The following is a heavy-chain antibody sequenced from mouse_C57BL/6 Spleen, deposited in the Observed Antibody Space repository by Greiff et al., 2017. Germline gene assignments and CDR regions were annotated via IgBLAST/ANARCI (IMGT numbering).Heavy chain of an antibody. CDR3: ARQDDYDEGYAMDY. V-gene: IGHV5-9*01. J-gene: IGHJ4*01. Sequence: EVQGVESGGGLVKPGGSLKLSCAASGFTFSSYTMSWVRQTPEKRLEWVATISGGGGNTYYPDSVKGRFTISRDNAKNTLYLQMSSLRSEDTALYYCARQDDYDEGYAMDYWGQGTSVTVSS. CDR1: GFTFSSYT. CDR2: ISGGGGNT. D-gene: IGHD2-4*01.